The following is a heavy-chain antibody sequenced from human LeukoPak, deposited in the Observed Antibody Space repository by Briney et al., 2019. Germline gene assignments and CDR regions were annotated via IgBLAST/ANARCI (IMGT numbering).Heavy chain of an antibody. CDR3: ARIRTMVRGVKSTTGYYMGV. D-gene: IGHD3-10*01. Sequence: PGGSLRLSCAASGFTFSSYGMSWVRQAPGKGLEWVANIKQDGSEKYYVDSVKGRFTISRDNAKNSLYLQMNSLRAEDTAVYYCARIRTMVRGVKSTTGYYMGVWGKGTTVTASS. J-gene: IGHJ6*03. CDR2: IKQDGSEK. V-gene: IGHV3-7*01. CDR1: GFTFSSYG.